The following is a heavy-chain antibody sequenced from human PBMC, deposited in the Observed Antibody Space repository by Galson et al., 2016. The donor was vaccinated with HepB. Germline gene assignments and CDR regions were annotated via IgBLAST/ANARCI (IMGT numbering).Heavy chain of an antibody. CDR2: ISYDGSSK. J-gene: IGHJ5*02. Sequence: SLRLSCAASGFTFSNYVMHWVRQAPGKGLEWVAVISYDGSSKYYADSVKGRFTISRDTSKNTVYLQMNSLRPEDTAVYYCARDQGWEGGWFDPWGQGTLVTVSS. CDR3: ARDQGWEGGWFDP. D-gene: IGHD1-26*01. CDR1: GFTFSNYV. V-gene: IGHV3-30*04.